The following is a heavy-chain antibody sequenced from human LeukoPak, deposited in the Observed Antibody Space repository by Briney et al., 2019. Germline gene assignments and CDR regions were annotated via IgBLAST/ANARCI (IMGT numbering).Heavy chain of an antibody. J-gene: IGHJ4*02. Sequence: SVKLSFKASGGTFSSYAISWVRQAPGQGLEWMGGFIPIFGTANYAQKFQGRVTITADESTSTAYMELSSLRSEDTAVYYCARDGISDYDILTGYLGNYFDYWGQGTLVTVSS. V-gene: IGHV1-69*13. D-gene: IGHD3-9*01. CDR1: GGTFSSYA. CDR3: ARDGISDYDILTGYLGNYFDY. CDR2: FIPIFGTA.